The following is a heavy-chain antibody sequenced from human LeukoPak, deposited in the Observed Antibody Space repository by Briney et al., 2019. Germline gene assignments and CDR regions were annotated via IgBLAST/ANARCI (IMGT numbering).Heavy chain of an antibody. Sequence: ASVKVSCKVSGYTLTELSMHWVRRAPGKGLEWMGGFDPEDGETIYAQKFQGRVTMTEDTSTDTAYMELSSLRSEDTAVYYCASMVRGVIIALNYWGQGTLVTVSS. D-gene: IGHD3-10*01. CDR3: ASMVRGVIIALNY. CDR2: FDPEDGET. CDR1: GYTLTELS. J-gene: IGHJ4*02. V-gene: IGHV1-24*01.